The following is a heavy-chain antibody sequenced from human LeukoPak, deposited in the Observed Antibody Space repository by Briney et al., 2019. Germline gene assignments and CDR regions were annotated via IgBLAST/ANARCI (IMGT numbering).Heavy chain of an antibody. CDR3: ARDVWYTSSSAADY. D-gene: IGHD6-6*01. CDR1: GFTSSNYA. CDR2: ISYDGSNK. J-gene: IGHJ4*02. Sequence: GGSLRLSCAASGFTSSNYAMHWVRQAPGKGLEWVAVISYDGSNKYYADSVKGRFTISRDNSKNTLYLQMNSLRAEDTAVYYCARDVWYTSSSAADYWGQGTLVTVSP. V-gene: IGHV3-30*04.